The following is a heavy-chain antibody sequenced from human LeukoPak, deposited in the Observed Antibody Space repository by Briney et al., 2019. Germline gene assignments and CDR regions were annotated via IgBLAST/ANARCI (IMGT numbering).Heavy chain of an antibody. CDR3: ARYGGRLWVRIEAYFDY. V-gene: IGHV4-34*01. CDR2: INHSGST. J-gene: IGHJ4*02. Sequence: PSETLSLTCAVYGGSFSGYYWSWIRQPPGKGLEWIGEINHSGSTNYNPSLKSRVTISVDTSKNQFSLKLSSVTAADTAVYYCARYGGRLWVRIEAYFDYWGQGTLVTVSS. CDR1: GGSFSGYY. D-gene: IGHD4/OR15-4a*01.